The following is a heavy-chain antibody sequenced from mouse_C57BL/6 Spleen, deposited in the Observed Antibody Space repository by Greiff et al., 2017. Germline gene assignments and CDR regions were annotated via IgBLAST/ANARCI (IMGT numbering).Heavy chain of an antibody. D-gene: IGHD1-2*01. V-gene: IGHV14-4*01. J-gene: IGHJ3*01. Sequence: EVQLQQSGAELVRPGASVKLSCTASGFNIKDDYMHWVKQRPEQGLEWIGWLDPENGDTEYASKFQGKATITADTSSNTAYLQLSSLTSEDTAVYYCTTDYGEAYWGQGTLVTVSA. CDR1: GFNIKDDY. CDR3: TTDYGEAY. CDR2: LDPENGDT.